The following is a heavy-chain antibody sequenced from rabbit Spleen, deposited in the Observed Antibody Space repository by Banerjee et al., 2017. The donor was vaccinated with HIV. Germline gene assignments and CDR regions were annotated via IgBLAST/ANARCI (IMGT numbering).Heavy chain of an antibody. D-gene: IGHD1-1*01. J-gene: IGHJ4*01. CDR1: GFSFGDRDV. V-gene: IGHV1S45*01. CDR2: INVATGKP. CDR3: ARDLVAVIGWNFNL. Sequence: QEQLVESGGGLVQPEGSLTLTCTASGFSFGDRDVMCWVRQAPGKGLEWIACINVATGKPVYATWAKGRFTISRTSSTTVTLQMTSLTAADTAIYFCARDLVAVIGWNFNLWGPGTLVTVS.